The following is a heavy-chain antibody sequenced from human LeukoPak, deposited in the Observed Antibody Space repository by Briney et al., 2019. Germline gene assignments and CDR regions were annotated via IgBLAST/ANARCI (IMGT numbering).Heavy chain of an antibody. CDR2: ISYDGSNK. CDR3: APPAEGVVVPAAPGG. V-gene: IGHV3-30*03. D-gene: IGHD2-2*01. J-gene: IGHJ4*02. Sequence: HSGGSLRLSCAASGFTFSSYGMHWVRQAPGKGLEWVAVISYDGSNKYYADSVKGRFTISRDNSKNTLYLQMNSLRAEDTAVYYCAPPAEGVVVPAAPGGWGQGTLVTVSS. CDR1: GFTFSSYG.